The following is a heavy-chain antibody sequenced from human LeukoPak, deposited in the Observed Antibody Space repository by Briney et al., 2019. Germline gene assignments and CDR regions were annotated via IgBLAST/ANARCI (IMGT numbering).Heavy chain of an antibody. CDR1: GFTFSSYG. CDR2: IWYDGSNK. J-gene: IGHJ6*03. V-gene: IGHV3-33*06. D-gene: IGHD2-15*01. CDR3: AKREGGSRAMDV. Sequence: GGSLRLSCAASGFTFSSYGMHWVRQAPGKGLEWVAVIWYDGSNKYYADSVKGRFTISRDNSKNTLYLQMNSLRAEDTAVYYCAKREGGSRAMDVWGKGTTVTVSS.